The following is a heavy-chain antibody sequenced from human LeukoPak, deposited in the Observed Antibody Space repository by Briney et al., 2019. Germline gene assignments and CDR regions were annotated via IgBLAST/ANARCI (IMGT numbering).Heavy chain of an antibody. CDR3: ARVLHFRRWTPDYYFDY. CDR1: GYTFTSYD. V-gene: IGHV1-8*01. J-gene: IGHJ4*02. D-gene: IGHD4-23*01. CDR2: MNPNSGNT. Sequence: GASVKVSCKASGYTFTSYDINWVRQATGQGLEWMGWMNPNSGNTGYAQKFQGRVTMTRNTSISTAYMELSSLRSEDTAVYYCARVLHFRRWTPDYYFDYWGQGTLVTVSS.